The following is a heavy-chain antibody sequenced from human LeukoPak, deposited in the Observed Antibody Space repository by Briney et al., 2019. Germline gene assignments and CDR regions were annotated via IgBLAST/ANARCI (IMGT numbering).Heavy chain of an antibody. V-gene: IGHV4-61*01. D-gene: IGHD6-13*01. CDR1: GGSVSSGSYY. Sequence: SETLSLICTVSGGSVSSGSYYWSWIRQPPGKGLEWIGYIYYSGSTNYNPSLKSRVTISVDTSKNQFSLKLSSVTAADTAVYYCARGQQQPVRGYYYMDVWGKGTTVTVSS. CDR2: IYYSGST. J-gene: IGHJ6*03. CDR3: ARGQQQPVRGYYYMDV.